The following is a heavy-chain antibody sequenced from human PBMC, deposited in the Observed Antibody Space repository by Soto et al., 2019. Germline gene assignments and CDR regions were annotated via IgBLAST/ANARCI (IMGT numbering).Heavy chain of an antibody. D-gene: IGHD2-15*01. CDR2: IWYDGSNK. CDR3: TAYCSGGSCYKDFDY. Sequence: PGGSLRLSCAASGFTFSSYGMHWVRQAPGKGLEWVAVIWYDGSNKYYADSVKGRFTISRDNSKNTLYLQMNSLRAEDTAVYYCTAYCSGGSCYKDFDYWGQGTLVTVSS. J-gene: IGHJ4*02. V-gene: IGHV3-33*01. CDR1: GFTFSSYG.